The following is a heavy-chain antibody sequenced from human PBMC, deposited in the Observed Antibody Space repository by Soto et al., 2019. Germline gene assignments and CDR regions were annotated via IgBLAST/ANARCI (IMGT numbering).Heavy chain of an antibody. J-gene: IGHJ4*01. D-gene: IGHD6-13*01. V-gene: IGHV4-31*03. CDR2: IYYRCNT. Sequence: PSDTLCLTCTVSHFSVMSYPFYWTFIRQHPGKGLELIGYIYYRCNTYYRPYLKSRVSISIDTSQNQFSLRLNSVTAADTAVYYCARSAYRSSQFQHRGPENLVNGXL. CDR3: ARSAYRSSQFQH. CDR1: HFSVMSYPFY.